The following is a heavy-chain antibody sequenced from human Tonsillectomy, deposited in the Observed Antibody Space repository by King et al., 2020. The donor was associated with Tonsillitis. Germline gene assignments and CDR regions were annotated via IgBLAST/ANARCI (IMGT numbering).Heavy chain of an antibody. CDR2: IYSGAAST. Sequence: VQLVESGGGLVQPGGSLRLSCAASGFTFSSYAMSWVRQAPGKGLEWVSLIYSGAASTYYADSVKGRFTISRDNSKNTLYLQMSSLRAEDTDVYYCAKALIRDYSGSGRGMDVWGQGTTVTVSS. V-gene: IGHV3-23*03. CDR3: AKALIRDYSGSGRGMDV. CDR1: GFTFSSYA. D-gene: IGHD3-10*01. J-gene: IGHJ6*02.